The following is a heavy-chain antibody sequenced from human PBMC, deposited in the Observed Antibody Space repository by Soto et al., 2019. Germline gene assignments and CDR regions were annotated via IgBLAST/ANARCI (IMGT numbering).Heavy chain of an antibody. V-gene: IGHV4-31*03. Sequence: PSETLSLTCTVSGGSIMTYYWSWIRQHPGKGLEWIGYIYYSGSTYYNPSLKSRVTISVDTSKNQFSLKLSSVTAADTAVYYCARASYYYDILTGPARWFDPWGQGTLVTVSS. CDR3: ARASYYYDILTGPARWFDP. CDR1: GGSIMTYY. J-gene: IGHJ5*02. CDR2: IYYSGST. D-gene: IGHD3-9*01.